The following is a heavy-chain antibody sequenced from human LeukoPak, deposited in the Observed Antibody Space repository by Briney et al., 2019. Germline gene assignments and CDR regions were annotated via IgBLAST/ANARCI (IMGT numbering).Heavy chain of an antibody. J-gene: IGHJ4*02. CDR3: ARDYGSGSHLDY. Sequence: PSETLSLTCAVYGGSFSGYYWSWIRQPPGKGLEWIGEINHSGSTNYNPSLKSRVTISVDTSKNQFSLKLSSVTAADTAVYYCARDYGSGSHLDYWGQGTLVTVSS. D-gene: IGHD3-10*01. CDR2: INHSGST. V-gene: IGHV4-34*01. CDR1: GGSFSGYY.